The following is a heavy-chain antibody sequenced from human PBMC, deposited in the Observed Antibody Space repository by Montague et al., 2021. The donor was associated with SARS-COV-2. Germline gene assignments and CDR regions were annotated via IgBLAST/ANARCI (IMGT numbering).Heavy chain of an antibody. D-gene: IGHD6-13*01. CDR1: GDSVPSNSAA. CDR2: TYYRSMWKS. V-gene: IGHV6-1*01. Sequence: CAISGDSVPSNSAAWNWTSQSPSRGLDWLGRTYYRSMWKSDYARSVKSRIAIDPDTSKNQFSLQLSSVTPEDTALYYCVRGIEAAGSYDYWGQGTLVTVSS. J-gene: IGHJ4*02. CDR3: VRGIEAAGSYDY.